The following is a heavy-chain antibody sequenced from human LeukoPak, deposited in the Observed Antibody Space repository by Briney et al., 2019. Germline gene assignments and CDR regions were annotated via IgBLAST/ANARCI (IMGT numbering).Heavy chain of an antibody. CDR1: GYTFTSYD. D-gene: IGHD3-22*01. J-gene: IGHJ4*02. Sequence: WASVKVSCKASGYTFTSYDINWVRQATGQGLEWMGWMNSNSGNTGYAQKFQGRVTMTRNTSISTAYMELSSLRSEDTAVYYCARDSSGYYNFDYWGQGTLVTVPS. CDR3: ARDSSGYYNFDY. CDR2: MNSNSGNT. V-gene: IGHV1-8*01.